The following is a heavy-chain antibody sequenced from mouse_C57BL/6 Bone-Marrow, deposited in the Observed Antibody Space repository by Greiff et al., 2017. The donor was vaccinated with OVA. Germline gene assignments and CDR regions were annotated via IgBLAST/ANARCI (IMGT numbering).Heavy chain of an antibody. Sequence: EVKLMESGAELVRPGASVKLSCTASGFNIKDDYMHWVKQRPEQGLEWIGWIDPENGDTEYASKFQGKATIPADTSSNTAYLQLSSLTSEDTAVYYCTSFYHWGQGTLVTVSA. CDR2: IDPENGDT. J-gene: IGHJ3*01. CDR1: GFNIKDDY. V-gene: IGHV14-4*01. CDR3: TSFYH. D-gene: IGHD1-1*01.